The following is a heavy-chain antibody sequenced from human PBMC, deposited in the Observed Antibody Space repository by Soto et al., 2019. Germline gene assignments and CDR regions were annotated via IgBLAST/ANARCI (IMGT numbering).Heavy chain of an antibody. CDR1: GGSISSGNSYA. CDR3: ARAVAPYLGTWFDH. D-gene: IGHD3-16*01. J-gene: IGHJ5*02. CDR2: ISHTGRT. Sequence: SETLSLTCAVSGGSISSGNSYAWSWIRQPPGKGLEWIGSISHTGRTSYNPSLKGRVTMSVDKSKNQFSLKLSSVTAADMAVYYCARAVAPYLGTWFDHWGQGSLVTVYS. V-gene: IGHV4-30-2*01.